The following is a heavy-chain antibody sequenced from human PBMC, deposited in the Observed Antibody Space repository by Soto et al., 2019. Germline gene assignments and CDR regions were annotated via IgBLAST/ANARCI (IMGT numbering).Heavy chain of an antibody. D-gene: IGHD3-10*01. J-gene: IGHJ4*02. CDR2: IRSKPNSYAT. CDR3: CSIRGGQPDY. V-gene: IGHV3-73*02. CDR1: GFTISGSA. Sequence: EVQLVESGGGLVQPGGSLKLSCAASGFTISGSAMHWVRQASGKGLEGVGRIRSKPNSYATAYAASVKGRFTISRDDSKNTAYLQMNSLKTEDTAVYHCCSIRGGQPDYWGQGTLVIVSS.